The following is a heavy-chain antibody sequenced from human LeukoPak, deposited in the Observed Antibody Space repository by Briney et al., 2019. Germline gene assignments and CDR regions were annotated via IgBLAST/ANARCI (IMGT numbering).Heavy chain of an antibody. CDR2: VWYDGTNK. Sequence: GGSLRLSCVASGFALSNYWMHWVRQAPGKGLEWVAVVWYDGTNKHYADSVKGRFTISRDNSKNTLYLQMNSLRIEDTAVYYCARYCSSTSCSHNAFDIWGQGTLVTVS. D-gene: IGHD2-2*01. CDR3: ARYCSSTSCSHNAFDI. V-gene: IGHV3-33*08. J-gene: IGHJ3*02. CDR1: GFALSNYW.